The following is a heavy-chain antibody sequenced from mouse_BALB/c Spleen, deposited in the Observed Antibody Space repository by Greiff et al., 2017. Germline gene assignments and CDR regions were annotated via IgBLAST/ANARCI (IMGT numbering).Heavy chain of an antibody. V-gene: IGHV3-2*02. CDR3: ARSPTPYGSAYAMDY. CDR2: ISYSGST. D-gene: IGHD2-2*01. CDR1: GYSITSDYA. J-gene: IGHJ4*01. Sequence: EVQLQQSGPGLVKPSQSLSLTCTVTGYSITSDYAWNWIRQFPGNQLEWMGYISYSGSTSYNPSLKSRISITRDTSKNQFFLQLNSVTTEDTATYYCARSPTPYGSAYAMDYWGQGTSVTVSA.